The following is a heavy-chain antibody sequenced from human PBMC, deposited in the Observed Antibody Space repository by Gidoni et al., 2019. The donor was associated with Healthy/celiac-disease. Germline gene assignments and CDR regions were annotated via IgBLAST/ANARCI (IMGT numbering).Heavy chain of an antibody. CDR1: GGPFSSYA. V-gene: IGHV1-69*01. D-gene: IGHD3-10*01. Sequence: QVQLVQSGAEVKTPGSSVKVSCKASGGPFSSYAISWVRQAPGQGLEWMGGITPIFGTANYAQKFQGRVTITADESTSTAYMELSSLRSEDTAVYYCARVVRGVLYYFDYWGQGTLVTVSS. CDR2: ITPIFGTA. J-gene: IGHJ4*02. CDR3: ARVVRGVLYYFDY.